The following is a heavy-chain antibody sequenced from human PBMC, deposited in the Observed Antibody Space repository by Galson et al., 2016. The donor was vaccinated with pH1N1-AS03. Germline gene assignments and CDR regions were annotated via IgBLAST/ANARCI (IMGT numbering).Heavy chain of an antibody. CDR2: IKQDGSEK. CDR3: ARDALGGEYGMDV. V-gene: IGHV3-7*01. D-gene: IGHD3-16*01. J-gene: IGHJ6*02. Sequence: SLRLSCAASGFTFSTLWMTWVRQAPGKGLEWVANIKQDGSEKYYVDSVKGRFTISTDNAKNSLYLQMSSLRAEDTAVYYCARDALGGEYGMDVWGQGTTVTVSS. CDR1: GFTFSTLW.